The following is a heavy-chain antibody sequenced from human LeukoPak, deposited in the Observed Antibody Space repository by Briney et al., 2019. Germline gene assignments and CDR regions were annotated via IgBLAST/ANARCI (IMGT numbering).Heavy chain of an antibody. Sequence: GGSLRLSCAASGFTFSNAWMSWVRQAPGKGLEWVGRIKSKTDGGTTDYAAPVKGRFTISRDDSKNTLYLQMNSLKTEDTAVYYCTTDTVSIVVVPAAQNWFDPWGQGTLVTVSS. CDR3: TTDTVSIVVVPAAQNWFDP. CDR1: GFTFSNAW. CDR2: IKSKTDGGTT. J-gene: IGHJ5*02. V-gene: IGHV3-15*01. D-gene: IGHD2-2*01.